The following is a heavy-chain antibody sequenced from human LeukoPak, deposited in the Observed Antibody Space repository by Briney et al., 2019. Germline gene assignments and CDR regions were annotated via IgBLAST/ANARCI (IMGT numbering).Heavy chain of an antibody. D-gene: IGHD5-24*01. CDR3: ARDLEMATINFDY. CDR1: GFTFSDYY. CDR2: ISSSGSTI. J-gene: IGHJ4*02. Sequence: GGSLRLSCAASGFTFSDYYMSWIRQAPGKGLEWVSYISSSGSTIYYADSVKGRFTISRDNAKNSLYLQMNSLRAEDTDVYYCARDLEMATINFDYWGQGTLVTVSS. V-gene: IGHV3-11*01.